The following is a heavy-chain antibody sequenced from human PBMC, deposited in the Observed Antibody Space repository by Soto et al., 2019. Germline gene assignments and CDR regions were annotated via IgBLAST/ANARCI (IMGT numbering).Heavy chain of an antibody. Sequence: QVQLVQSGAEVKKPGSSVKVSCKASGGTFSSYAISWVRQAPGQGLEWMGGIIPISGKANYAQKFQGRVTSTADESTSTAYMERSSLRSEDTAVYYCARSQGSSTSLEIYYYYYYGMDVWGQGTTVTVSS. D-gene: IGHD2-2*01. CDR2: IIPISGKA. CDR1: GGTFSSYA. V-gene: IGHV1-69*01. J-gene: IGHJ6*02. CDR3: ARSQGSSTSLEIYYYYYYGMDV.